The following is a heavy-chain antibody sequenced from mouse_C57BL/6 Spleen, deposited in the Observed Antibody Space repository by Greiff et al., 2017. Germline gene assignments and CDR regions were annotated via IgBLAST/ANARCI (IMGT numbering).Heavy chain of an antibody. D-gene: IGHD1-1*02. CDR3: ARAGWSRGYYYSMDY. J-gene: IGHJ4*01. V-gene: IGHV1-50*01. CDR1: GYTFTSYW. CDR2: IDPSDSYT. Sequence: QVQLQQPGAELVKPGASVKLSCKASGYTFTSYWMQWVQQRPGQGLEWIGEIDPSDSYTNYNQKFKGKATLTVDTSSSTAYMQLSSLTSEDSAVYYCARAGWSRGYYYSMDYWGQGTSVTVSS.